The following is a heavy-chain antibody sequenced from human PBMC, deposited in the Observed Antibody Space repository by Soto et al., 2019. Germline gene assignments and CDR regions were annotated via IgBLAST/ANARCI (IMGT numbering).Heavy chain of an antibody. CDR3: ARGAGYSSGWQPNYYYYYYGMDV. CDR2: INHSGST. CDR1: GGSFRGYY. D-gene: IGHD6-19*01. J-gene: IGHJ6*02. Sequence: ASETLSLTCAVYGGSFRGYYWGWIRQPPGEGVEWIGEINHSGSTNYNPSLKSRVTISVDTSKNQFSLKLSSVTAADTTVYYCARGAGYSSGWQPNYYYYYYGMDVWGQGTTVTVSS. V-gene: IGHV4-34*01.